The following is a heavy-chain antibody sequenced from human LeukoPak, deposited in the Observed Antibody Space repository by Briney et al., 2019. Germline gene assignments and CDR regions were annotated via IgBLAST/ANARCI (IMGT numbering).Heavy chain of an antibody. V-gene: IGHV3-23*01. D-gene: IGHD3-3*01. CDR1: GFTFSSNA. CDR2: ISGSGGGT. Sequence: GGSLRLSCAASGFTFSSNAMSWVRQAPGKGLEWVSVISGSGGGTYYADSVKGRFTISRDNSKNTLYLQTNSLRAEDTAVYYCARRGLRSGYYNWGQGTLVTVSS. CDR3: ARRGLRSGYYN. J-gene: IGHJ4*02.